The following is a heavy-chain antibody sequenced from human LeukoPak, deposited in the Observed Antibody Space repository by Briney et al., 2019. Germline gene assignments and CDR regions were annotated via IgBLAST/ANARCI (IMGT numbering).Heavy chain of an antibody. Sequence: SETLSLTCAVYGGTFSGYYWSWIRQPPGKGLEWIGEIYHSGSTNYNPSLKSRVTISVDTSKNQFSLNLSSVTAADTAVYYCARGGILAGNAFDYWGQGILVTVSS. CDR3: ARGGILAGNAFDY. CDR1: GGTFSGYY. D-gene: IGHD3-9*01. J-gene: IGHJ4*02. CDR2: IYHSGST. V-gene: IGHV4-34*01.